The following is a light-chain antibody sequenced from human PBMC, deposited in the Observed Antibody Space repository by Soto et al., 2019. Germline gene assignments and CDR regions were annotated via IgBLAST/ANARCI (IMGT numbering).Light chain of an antibody. CDR2: DAS. CDR1: QDINNY. V-gene: IGKV1-33*01. Sequence: DIQMTQSPSSLFASVGDRVTITCQATQDINNYLNWYQQKPGKAPNLLIYDASNLEIGVPSRFSGSGSGTHFTFTISSLQTEDIGTYYFQQYDILPITFGRGTRLEIK. CDR3: QQYDILPIT. J-gene: IGKJ5*01.